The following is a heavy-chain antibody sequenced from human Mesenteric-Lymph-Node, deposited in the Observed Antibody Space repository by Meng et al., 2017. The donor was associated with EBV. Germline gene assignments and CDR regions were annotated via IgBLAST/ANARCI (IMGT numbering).Heavy chain of an antibody. J-gene: IGHJ4*02. CDR1: GGTFSSYA. D-gene: IGHD3-22*01. Sequence: GQRGQFGAWVKKPGSSVKLSCKASGGTFSSYAISWVRQAPGQGLEWMGGIIPIFSTANYAQKLQGRVTITADESTSTAYMELNSLRSEDTAVYYCATYYYDSSAYFDWGQGTLVTVSS. CDR3: ATYYYDSSAYFD. CDR2: IIPIFSTA. V-gene: IGHV1-69*01.